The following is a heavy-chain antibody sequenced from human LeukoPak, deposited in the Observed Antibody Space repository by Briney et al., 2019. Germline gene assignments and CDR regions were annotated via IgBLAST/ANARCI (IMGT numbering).Heavy chain of an antibody. V-gene: IGHV4-34*01. CDR2: INHSGST. J-gene: IGHJ5*02. D-gene: IGHD3-9*01. CDR3: ARGRPGYFDCVPNWFDP. Sequence: SETLPLTCAVYGGSFSGYYWSWIRQPPGKGLEWIGEINHSGSTNYNPSLKSRVTISVDTSKNQFSLKLSSVTAADTAVYYCARGRPGYFDCVPNWFDPWGQGTLVTVSS. CDR1: GGSFSGYY.